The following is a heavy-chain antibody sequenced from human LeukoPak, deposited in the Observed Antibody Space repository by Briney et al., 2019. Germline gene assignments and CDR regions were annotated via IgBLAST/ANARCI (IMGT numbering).Heavy chain of an antibody. Sequence: ASVTVSYKASGYTLTAYYMHWVRQAPGQGLEWMGWMNPNSGGTKYAQKFQGRVTMTRDTSISTAYMELSRLRSDDTGMYYGARDKLGLGELSLYDQWGQGTLVTVFS. V-gene: IGHV1-2*02. D-gene: IGHD3-16*02. CDR1: GYTLTAYY. J-gene: IGHJ5*02. CDR2: MNPNSGGT. CDR3: ARDKLGLGELSLYDQ.